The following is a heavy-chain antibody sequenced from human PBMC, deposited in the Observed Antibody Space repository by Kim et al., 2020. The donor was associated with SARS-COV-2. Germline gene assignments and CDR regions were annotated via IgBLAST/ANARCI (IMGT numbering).Heavy chain of an antibody. CDR3: VLWFGEHYDY. D-gene: IGHD3-10*01. CDR2: IRKDGGET. V-gene: IGHV3-23*01. Sequence: GGSLRLSCAASGFTFRNHGMTWVRQAPGKGLEWVSTIRKDGGETHYADSVKGRFTISRDNSKSMLYVQMNSLRAEDTAIYYCVLWFGEHYDYWGPGTRVTVSS. CDR1: GFTFRNHG. J-gene: IGHJ4*02.